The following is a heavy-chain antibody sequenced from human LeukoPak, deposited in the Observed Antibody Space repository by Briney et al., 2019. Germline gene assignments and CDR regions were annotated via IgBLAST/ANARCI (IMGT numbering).Heavy chain of an antibody. CDR1: GGTFSSYT. Sequence: SVKVSCKASGGTFSSYTISWVRQAPGQGLEWMGRIIPILGIANYAQKFQGRVTITADKSTSTAYMELSSLRSEDTAVYYCASGWWPRDNWFDPWGQGTLVTVSS. V-gene: IGHV1-69*02. D-gene: IGHD5-12*01. J-gene: IGHJ5*02. CDR3: ASGWWPRDNWFDP. CDR2: IIPILGIA.